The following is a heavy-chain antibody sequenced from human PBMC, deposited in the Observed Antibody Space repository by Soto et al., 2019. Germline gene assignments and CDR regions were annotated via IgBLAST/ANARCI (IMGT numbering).Heavy chain of an antibody. CDR3: ARGARLELTPGSAELDY. V-gene: IGHV4-34*01. D-gene: IGHD1-7*01. Sequence: QVQLQQWGAGLLKPSETLSLTCAVYGGSFSGYYWSWIRQPPGKGLEWIGEINHSGSTNYNPSLKSRVTISVDTSKNQFSLKLSSVTAAYTAVYYCARGARLELTPGSAELDYWGQGTLVTVSS. CDR2: INHSGST. J-gene: IGHJ4*02. CDR1: GGSFSGYY.